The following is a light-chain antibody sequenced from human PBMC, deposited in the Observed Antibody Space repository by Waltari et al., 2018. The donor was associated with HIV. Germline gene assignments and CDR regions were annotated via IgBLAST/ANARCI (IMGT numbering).Light chain of an antibody. Sequence: DIVITPSPASPVVSPVERANINSYPIKSVLCRSDNRNYLAWYQQKTGQPPKLLIYWASTLGSGVPYRFRGRGSGTDFTLTISCLQAEDVAVYYCQKYYSTPGTFGQGTQVEI. CDR3: QKYYSTPGT. CDR2: WAS. V-gene: IGKV4-1*01. J-gene: IGKJ1*01. CDR1: KSVLCRSDNRNY.